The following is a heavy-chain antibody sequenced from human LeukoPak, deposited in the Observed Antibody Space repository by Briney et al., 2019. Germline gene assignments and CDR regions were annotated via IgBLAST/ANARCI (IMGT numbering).Heavy chain of an antibody. CDR1: GFTFSSYG. V-gene: IGHV3-33*06. Sequence: SGGSLRLSCAASGFTFSSYGMHWVRQAPGKGLEWVAVIWYDGSNKYYADSVKGRFTISRDNSKNTLYLQMNSLRAEDTAVYYYAKDGYQPTYYYDSSGYYPDYWGQGTLVTVSS. D-gene: IGHD3-22*01. CDR3: AKDGYQPTYYYDSSGYYPDY. CDR2: IWYDGSNK. J-gene: IGHJ4*02.